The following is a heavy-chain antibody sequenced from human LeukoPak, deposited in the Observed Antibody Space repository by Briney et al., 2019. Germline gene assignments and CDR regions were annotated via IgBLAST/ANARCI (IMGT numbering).Heavy chain of an antibody. J-gene: IGHJ4*02. V-gene: IGHV4-39*07. CDR3: ARVRAAAVPYYFDH. D-gene: IGHD6-13*01. CDR2: MYYSGSA. CDR1: GGSISSYY. Sequence: SETLSLTCTVSGGSISSYYWGWIRQPPGKGLEWIGSMYYSGSAYYNGPLKSRVTISVDTSKNQFSLKLSSVTAADTAVYYCARVRAAAVPYYFDHWGQGTLVTVSS.